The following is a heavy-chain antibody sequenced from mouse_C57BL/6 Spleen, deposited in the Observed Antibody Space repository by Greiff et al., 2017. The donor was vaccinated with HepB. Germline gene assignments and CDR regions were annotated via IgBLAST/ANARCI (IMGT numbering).Heavy chain of an antibody. CDR1: GYTFTSYW. V-gene: IGHV1-72*01. Sequence: QQSCKASGYTFTSYWMHWVKQRPGRGLEWIGRIDPNSGGTKYNEKFKSKATLTVDKPSSTAYMQLSSLTSEDSAVYYCAREGITTVGAMDYWGQGTSVTVSS. D-gene: IGHD1-1*01. J-gene: IGHJ4*01. CDR3: AREGITTVGAMDY. CDR2: IDPNSGGT.